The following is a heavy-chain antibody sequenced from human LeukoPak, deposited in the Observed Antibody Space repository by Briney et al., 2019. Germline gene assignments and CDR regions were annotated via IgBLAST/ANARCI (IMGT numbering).Heavy chain of an antibody. CDR3: ARESHRGTMVRGVMAY. CDR2: INPNSGGT. D-gene: IGHD3-10*01. J-gene: IGHJ4*02. CDR1: GYTFTGYY. Sequence: ASVKVSCKASGYTFTGYYMHWVRQAPGQGLEWMGWINPNSGGTNYAQKFQGRVTMTSDTSISTAYMELSRLRSDDTAVYYCARESHRGTMVRGVMAYWGQGTLVTVSS. V-gene: IGHV1-2*02.